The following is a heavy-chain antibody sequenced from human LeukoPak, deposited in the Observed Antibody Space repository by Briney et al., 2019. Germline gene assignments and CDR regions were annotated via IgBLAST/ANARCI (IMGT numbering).Heavy chain of an antibody. Sequence: GGSLRLSCAASGFSLSSYWMSWVRQAPGKGLEWVANMKEDGSEKYYVDSVKGRFTISRDSAKNSLYLQMNSLRAEDTAVYYCAREGPDYSGSGNYFNWFDPWGQGTLVTVSS. CDR2: MKEDGSEK. D-gene: IGHD3-10*01. CDR3: AREGPDYSGSGNYFNWFDP. J-gene: IGHJ5*02. CDR1: GFSLSSYW. V-gene: IGHV3-7*01.